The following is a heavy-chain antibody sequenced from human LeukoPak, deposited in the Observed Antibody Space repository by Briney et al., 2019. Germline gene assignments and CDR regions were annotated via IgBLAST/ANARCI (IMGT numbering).Heavy chain of an antibody. V-gene: IGHV4-59*01. CDR1: GGSISSYY. Sequence: SETLSLTCTVPGGSISSYYWSWIRQPPGTGLEWIAYLFYSGSTDYNPSLASRVTISVDTSKNQFSLKLRSVTAADTAVYYCATVAVIRGVTYFDYWGQGTLVTVSS. J-gene: IGHJ4*02. CDR2: LFYSGST. CDR3: ATVAVIRGVTYFDY. D-gene: IGHD3-10*01.